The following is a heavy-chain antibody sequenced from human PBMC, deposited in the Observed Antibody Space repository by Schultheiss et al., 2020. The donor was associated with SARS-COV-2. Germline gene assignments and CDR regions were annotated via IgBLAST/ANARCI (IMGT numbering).Heavy chain of an antibody. Sequence: SETLSLTCTVSGGSISSSNWWSWVRQPPGKGLEWIGYIYYSGSTYYNPSLKSRVTISVDTSKNQFSLKLSSVTAADTAVYYCARLPYGDYDYYYYGMDVWGQGTTVTVSS. V-gene: IGHV4-4*02. D-gene: IGHD4-17*01. CDR1: GGSISSSNW. CDR2: IYYSGST. CDR3: ARLPYGDYDYYYYGMDV. J-gene: IGHJ6*02.